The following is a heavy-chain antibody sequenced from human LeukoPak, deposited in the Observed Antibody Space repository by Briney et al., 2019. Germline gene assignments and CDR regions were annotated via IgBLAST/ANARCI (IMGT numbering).Heavy chain of an antibody. J-gene: IGHJ5*02. CDR3: ARVNQQQLVLSEWFDP. V-gene: IGHV4-39*07. CDR2: IYYSGST. Sequence: SETLSLTCSVSGGSIISSTYYWGWIRQPPGKGLEWIGSIYYSGSTNYNPSLKSRVTISVDTSKNQFSLKLSSVTAADTAVYYCARVNQQQLVLSEWFDPWGQGTLVTVSS. CDR1: GGSIISSTYY. D-gene: IGHD6-13*01.